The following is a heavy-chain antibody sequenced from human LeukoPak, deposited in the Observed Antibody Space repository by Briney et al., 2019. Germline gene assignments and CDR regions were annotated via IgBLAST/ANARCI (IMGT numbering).Heavy chain of an antibody. CDR3: ARQNWNGLTYNWFDP. D-gene: IGHD1-1*01. CDR1: GGSISSYY. Sequence: NPSETLSLTCTVSGGSISSYYWSWIRQPPGKGLEWIGYIYYSGSTNYNPSLKSRVTISVDTSKNQFSLKLSSVTAADTAVYCCARQNWNGLTYNWFDPWGQGTLVTVSS. V-gene: IGHV4-59*08. J-gene: IGHJ5*02. CDR2: IYYSGST.